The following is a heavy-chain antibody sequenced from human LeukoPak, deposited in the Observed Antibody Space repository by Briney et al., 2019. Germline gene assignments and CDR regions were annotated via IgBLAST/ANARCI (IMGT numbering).Heavy chain of an antibody. V-gene: IGHV1-18*01. CDR1: GYTFTSYG. CDR2: ISAYNGNT. CDR3: VREVVVPAAIKYFDY. Sequence: GASVKVSCKASGYTFTSYGISWVRQAPGQGLEWMGWISAYNGNTNYAQKLQGRVTMTTDTSTSTAYMELRSLRSDDTAVYYCVREVVVPAAIKYFDYWGQGTLVTVSS. J-gene: IGHJ4*02. D-gene: IGHD2-2*01.